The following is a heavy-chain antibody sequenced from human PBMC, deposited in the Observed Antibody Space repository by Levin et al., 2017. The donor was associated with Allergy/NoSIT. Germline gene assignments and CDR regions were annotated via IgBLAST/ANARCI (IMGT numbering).Heavy chain of an antibody. CDR1: GFTFSSYA. Sequence: PGGSLRLSCAASGFTFSSYAMHWVRQAPGKGLEWVAVISYDGSNKYYADSVKGRFTISRDNSKNTLYLQMNSLRAEDTAVYYCARDGVYGSGSDYRDWYFDLWGRGTLVTVSS. J-gene: IGHJ2*01. V-gene: IGHV3-30-3*01. CDR2: ISYDGSNK. D-gene: IGHD3-10*01. CDR3: ARDGVYGSGSDYRDWYFDL.